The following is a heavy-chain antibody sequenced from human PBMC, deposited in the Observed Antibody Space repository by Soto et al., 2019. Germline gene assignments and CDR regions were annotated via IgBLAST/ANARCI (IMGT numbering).Heavy chain of an antibody. CDR3: AKGSIEYSASVDN. CDR2: ISARGGSS. Sequence: DVQLLESGGGLVQPGGSLRLSCAASGFSFISYAMVWVRQAPGKGLEWVAVISARGGSSYFADSVKGRFTLSRDNSKNVLSLEMNSLRAEDTAIYFCAKGSIEYSASVDNWGQGTLVVVSS. D-gene: IGHD5-12*01. V-gene: IGHV3-23*01. CDR1: GFSFISYA. J-gene: IGHJ4*02.